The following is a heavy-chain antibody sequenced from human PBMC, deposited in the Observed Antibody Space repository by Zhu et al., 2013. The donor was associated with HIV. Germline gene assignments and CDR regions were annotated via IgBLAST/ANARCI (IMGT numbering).Heavy chain of an antibody. CDR2: LIPISDTA. D-gene: IGHD6-6*01. V-gene: IGHV1-69*01. Sequence: QVQLVQSGAEVKKPGSSVKVSCKASGGTFSNYAINWVRQAPGQGLEWMGGLIPISDTAHYAQRFQGRVTIAADESTNTAYMELISLKSEDTAIYYCASVTSLGTSSARPYYYYPMDVWGRGTTVSVSS. CDR1: GGTFSNYA. CDR3: ASVTSLGTSSARPYYYYPMDV. J-gene: IGHJ6*02.